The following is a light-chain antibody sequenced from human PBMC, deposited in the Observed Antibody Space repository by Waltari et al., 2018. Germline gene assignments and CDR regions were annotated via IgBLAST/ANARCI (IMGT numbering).Light chain of an antibody. CDR2: NDN. Sequence: QSVLTQPPSVSGAPGQRVTISCAGSSSNIGAGYDVHWYQQFPGAAPKLLIYNDNTPPSGVPDRFSGSKSGTSASLAITGLQPEDEADYYCQSYDSSLSVGVFGGGTKLTVL. CDR1: SSNIGAGYD. CDR3: QSYDSSLSVGV. V-gene: IGLV1-40*01. J-gene: IGLJ3*02.